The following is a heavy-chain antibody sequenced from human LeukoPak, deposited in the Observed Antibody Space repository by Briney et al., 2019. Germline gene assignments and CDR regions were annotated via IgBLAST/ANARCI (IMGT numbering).Heavy chain of an antibody. V-gene: IGHV4-61*01. Sequence: PSETLSLTCTVSGGSISGGSYYWSWIRQPPGTGLEWIGYIYYSGSTKYNLSLKSRVTISVATSKNQLSLKLSSVTAADTAVYYCARGEYGLFDYWGQGTLVTVSS. CDR2: IYYSGST. CDR3: ARGEYGLFDY. J-gene: IGHJ4*02. D-gene: IGHD2/OR15-2a*01. CDR1: GGSISGGSYY.